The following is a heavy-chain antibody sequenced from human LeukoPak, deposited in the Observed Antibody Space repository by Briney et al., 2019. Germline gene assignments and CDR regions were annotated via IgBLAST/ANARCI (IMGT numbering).Heavy chain of an antibody. CDR2: IHSGGRA. CDR1: GFTFNNYE. J-gene: IGHJ6*04. Sequence: PGGSLRLSCAASGFTFNNYEMNWFRQAPGKGLEWVSVIHSGGRAYYADSVKGRFTTSRDDSKNTLDLQMNSLSVEDTAVYYCVGVETITMVRGASGDVWGKGTTVTVSS. CDR3: VGVETITMVRGASGDV. D-gene: IGHD3-10*01. V-gene: IGHV3-66*02.